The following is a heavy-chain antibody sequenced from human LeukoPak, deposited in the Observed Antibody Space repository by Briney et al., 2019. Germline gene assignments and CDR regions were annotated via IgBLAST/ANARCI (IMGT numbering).Heavy chain of an antibody. CDR3: AKDIVGWFGENAFDI. D-gene: IGHD3-10*01. CDR2: ISWNSGSI. CDR1: GFTFDDYA. V-gene: IGHV3-9*01. J-gene: IGHJ3*02. Sequence: GGSLRLSCAASGFTFDDYAMHWVRQAPGKGLEWVSGISWNSGSIGYADSVKGRFTISRDNAKNSLYLQMNSLRAEDTALYYCAKDIVGWFGENAFDIWGQGTMVTVSS.